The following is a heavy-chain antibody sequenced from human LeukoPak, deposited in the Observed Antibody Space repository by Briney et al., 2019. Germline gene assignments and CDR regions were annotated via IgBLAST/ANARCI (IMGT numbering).Heavy chain of an antibody. CDR3: ARDIAAAGTID. V-gene: IGHV4-38-2*02. Sequence: SETLSLTCTVSGYSISSGYYWGWIRPPPGKGLEWIGSIYHSGSTYYNPSLKSRVTISVDTSKNQFSLKPSSVTAADTAVYYCARDIAAAGTIDWGQGTLVTVSS. J-gene: IGHJ4*02. CDR1: GYSISSGYY. D-gene: IGHD6-13*01. CDR2: IYHSGST.